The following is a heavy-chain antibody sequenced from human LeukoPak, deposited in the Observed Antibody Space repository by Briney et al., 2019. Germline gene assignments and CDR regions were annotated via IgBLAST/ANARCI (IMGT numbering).Heavy chain of an antibody. CDR1: GFTFSSYA. V-gene: IGHV3-30-3*01. CDR2: ISYDGSNK. Sequence: GGSLRLSCAASGFTFSSYAMSWVRQAPGKGLEWVAVISYDGSNKYYADSVKGRFTISRDNSKNTLYLQMNSLRAEDTAVYYCARSPPDLLASDAFDIWGQGTMVTVSS. J-gene: IGHJ3*02. CDR3: ARSPPDLLASDAFDI.